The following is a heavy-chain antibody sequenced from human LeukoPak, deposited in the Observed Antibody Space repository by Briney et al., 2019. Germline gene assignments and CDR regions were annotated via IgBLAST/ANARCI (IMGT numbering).Heavy chain of an antibody. CDR1: GFTFSSYS. CDR3: ARDGVVVVPAAIDAFDY. J-gene: IGHJ4*02. D-gene: IGHD2-2*01. V-gene: IGHV3-21*01. CDR2: ISSSSSYI. Sequence: GALRLSCAASGFTFSSYSMNWVRQAPGKGLEWVSSISSSSSYIYYADSVKGRFTISRDNAKNSLFLQMNSLRAEDTAVYYCARDGVVVVPAAIDAFDYWGQGTLVTVSS.